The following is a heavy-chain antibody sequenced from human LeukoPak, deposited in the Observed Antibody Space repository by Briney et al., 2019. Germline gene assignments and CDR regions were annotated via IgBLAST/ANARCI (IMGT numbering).Heavy chain of an antibody. CDR1: GFTFSSYS. Sequence: PGGSLRLSCAASGFTFSSYSMNWVRQAPGKGLEWVSYISSSSSTIYYADSVKGRFTISRDDSKNTLYLQMNSLRAEDTAVYYCARDLEDWNYGYYYYYYYMDVWGKGTTVTVSS. CDR2: ISSSSSTI. V-gene: IGHV3-48*01. D-gene: IGHD1-7*01. J-gene: IGHJ6*03. CDR3: ARDLEDWNYGYYYYYYYMDV.